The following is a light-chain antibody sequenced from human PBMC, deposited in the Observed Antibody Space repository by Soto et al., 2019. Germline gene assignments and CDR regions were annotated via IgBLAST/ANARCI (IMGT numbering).Light chain of an antibody. J-gene: IGKJ1*01. V-gene: IGKV1-5*03. CDR1: HTISSL. CDR3: QHYNSYSEA. Sequence: MQLAQSASSLSSSVGCRVTIPCLPSHTISSLLAWYQQKPGKAPKLLIYKASTLKSGVPSRFSGSGSGTEFTLTISSLQPDDFATYYCQHYNSYSEAFGQGTKVDIK. CDR2: KAS.